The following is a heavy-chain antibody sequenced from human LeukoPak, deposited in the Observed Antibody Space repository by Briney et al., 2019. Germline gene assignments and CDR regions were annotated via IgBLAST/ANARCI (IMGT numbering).Heavy chain of an antibody. J-gene: IGHJ6*03. V-gene: IGHV3-64*01. D-gene: IGHD6-19*01. CDR1: GFTFSSYA. CDR3: ARNRGYSSGSRSGYYYMDV. Sequence: GGSLRLSCAASGFTFSSYAMHWVRQAPGKGLEYVSAISSNGGSTYYANSVKGRFTISRDNSKNTLYLQMGSLRAEDMAVYYCARNRGYSSGSRSGYYYMDVWGKGTTVTISS. CDR2: ISSNGGST.